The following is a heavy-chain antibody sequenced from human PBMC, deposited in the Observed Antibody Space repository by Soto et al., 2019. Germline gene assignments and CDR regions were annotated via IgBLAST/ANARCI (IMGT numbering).Heavy chain of an antibody. V-gene: IGHV1-46*01. CDR1: GYTFTSYY. D-gene: IGHD2-15*01. CDR2: INPSGGST. Sequence: ASVKVSCKASGYTFTSYYMHWVRQAPGQGLEWMGIINPSGGSTSYAQKFQGRVTMTRDTSTSTVYMELSSLRSEDTAVYYCARAVAATLDPHWHLALCGRGTLVPVS. CDR3: ARAVAATLDPHWHLAL. J-gene: IGHJ2*01.